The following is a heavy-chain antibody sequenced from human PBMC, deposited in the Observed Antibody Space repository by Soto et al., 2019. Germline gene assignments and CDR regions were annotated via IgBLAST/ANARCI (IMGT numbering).Heavy chain of an antibody. CDR2: TTHGGKYT. V-gene: IGHV3-23*01. CDR3: AKPAYSKRPPFDY. Sequence: PGGSLRLSCGASGFTFSSFAMTWVRQAPGKGLEWVSATTHGGKYTYYADSVKGRFTISRDNSKNTLYLQMNSLRAEDTAVYYCAKPAYSKRPPFDYWGQGTLVTVSS. D-gene: IGHD4-4*01. J-gene: IGHJ4*02. CDR1: GFTFSSFA.